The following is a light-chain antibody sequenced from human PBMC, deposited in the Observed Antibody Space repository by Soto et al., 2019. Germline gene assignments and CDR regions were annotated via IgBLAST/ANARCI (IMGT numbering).Light chain of an antibody. CDR3: EAWDSSLSAGV. CDR1: SSDIGGYNS. J-gene: IGLJ3*02. CDR2: DND. V-gene: IGLV1-51*01. Sequence: QSALTQSPSASGSPGQSVTISCTGTSSDIGGYNSVSWYQQHPGKAPKLLIYDNDKRPSGIPDRFSASKSGTSATLGITGLQTGDEADYYCEAWDSSLSAGVFGGGTKLTVL.